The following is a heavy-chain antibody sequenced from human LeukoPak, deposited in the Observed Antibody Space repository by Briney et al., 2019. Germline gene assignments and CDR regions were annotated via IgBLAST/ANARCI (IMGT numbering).Heavy chain of an antibody. V-gene: IGHV3-30-3*01. D-gene: IGHD4-17*01. CDR1: GFTFSSYA. CDR2: ISYDGSNK. J-gene: IGHJ6*02. Sequence: QSGRSLRLSCAASGFTFSSYAMHWVRQAPGKGLEWVAVISYDGSNKYYADSVKGRFTISRDNSKNTLYLQMNSLRAEDTAVYYCARDDYGDYVLPDYYYGMDVWGQGTTVTVSS. CDR3: ARDDYGDYVLPDYYYGMDV.